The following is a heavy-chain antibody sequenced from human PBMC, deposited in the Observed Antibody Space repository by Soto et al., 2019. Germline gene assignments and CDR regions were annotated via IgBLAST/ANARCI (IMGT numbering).Heavy chain of an antibody. D-gene: IGHD3-16*01. J-gene: IGHJ4*02. V-gene: IGHV3-23*01. Sequence: EVQLLESGGGLVQPGGSLRLSCAASGFTFSSYAMSWVRQAPGKGLEWVSAISGSGGSTYYADSVKGRFTISRDNSKNTLYLQMNSLRAEDTAVYYCEKDCLAIWGSYFYFDYWGQGTLVTVSS. CDR3: EKDCLAIWGSYFYFDY. CDR1: GFTFSSYA. CDR2: ISGSGGST.